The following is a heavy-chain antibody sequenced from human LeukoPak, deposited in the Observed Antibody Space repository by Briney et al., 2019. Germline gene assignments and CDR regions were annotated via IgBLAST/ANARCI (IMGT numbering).Heavy chain of an antibody. CDR1: GGSISSYY. CDR3: ARLVSTVTTVFDY. J-gene: IGHJ4*02. CDR2: IYYSGST. V-gene: IGHV4-59*01. D-gene: IGHD4-17*01. Sequence: SETLSLTCTVSGGSISSYYWSWIRQPPEKGLEWIGYIYYSGSTNYNPSLKSRVTISVDTSKNQFSLKLSSVTAADTAVYYCARLVSTVTTVFDYWGQGTLVTVSS.